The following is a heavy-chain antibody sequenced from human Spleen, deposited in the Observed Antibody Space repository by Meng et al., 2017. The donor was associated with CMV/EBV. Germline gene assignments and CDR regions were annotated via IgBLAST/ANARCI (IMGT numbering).Heavy chain of an antibody. CDR1: GYTFTSYD. J-gene: IGHJ3*02. D-gene: IGHD3-16*01. CDR2: MNPNSGNT. V-gene: IGHV1-8*03. Sequence: ASVKVSCKASGYTFTSYDINWVRQATGQGLEWMGWMNPNSGNTGYAQKFQGRVTITRNTSISTAYMELSSLRSEDTAVYYCARDDSFSDSNAFDIWGQGTMVTVSS. CDR3: ARDDSFSDSNAFDI.